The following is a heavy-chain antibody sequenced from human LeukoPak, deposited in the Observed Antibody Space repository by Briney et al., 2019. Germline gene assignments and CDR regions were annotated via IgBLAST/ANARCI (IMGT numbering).Heavy chain of an antibody. D-gene: IGHD6-19*01. CDR3: ATSSGWKSNIDY. CDR2: INPNSGGT. CDR1: GYTFNGYY. V-gene: IGHV1-2*02. Sequence: WASVKVPCKASGYTFNGYYIHWVRQAPGQGLEWMGWINPNSGGTNYAQKFQGRVTMTRDTSISTAYMELSRLRSDDTAVFYCATSSGWKSNIDYWGQGTLVTVSS. J-gene: IGHJ4*02.